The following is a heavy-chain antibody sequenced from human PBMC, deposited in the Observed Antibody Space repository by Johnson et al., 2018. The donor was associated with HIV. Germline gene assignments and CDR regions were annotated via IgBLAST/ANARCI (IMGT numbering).Heavy chain of an antibody. D-gene: IGHD3-22*01. J-gene: IGHJ3*02. CDR3: ARDEPGTYVSRVAKAFDI. V-gene: IGHV3-33*08. Sequence: QVKLVESGGGLVKPGGSLRLSCAASGFSFSDYYMSWIRQAPGKGLEWVAVIWYDGSNKYYADSVKGRFTISRDNAKNSLYLQMNSLRAEDTAVYYCARDEPGTYVSRVAKAFDIWGQGTMVTVSS. CDR2: IWYDGSNK. CDR1: GFSFSDYY.